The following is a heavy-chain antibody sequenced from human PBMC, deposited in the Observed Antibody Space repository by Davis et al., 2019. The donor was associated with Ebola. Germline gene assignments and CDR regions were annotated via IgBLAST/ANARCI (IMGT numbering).Heavy chain of an antibody. CDR1: GGSISSYY. CDR3: ARHSGGNIPYYFDY. CDR2: IYSTGST. J-gene: IGHJ4*02. Sequence: SETLSLTCTVSGGSISSYYWSWIRQPPGKGLEWIAYIYSTGSTNQNPSLKNRVTVSVDTSKKQFSLKLSSVTAADTALYYCARHSGGNIPYYFDYWGQGILVTVSS. D-gene: IGHD2-15*01. V-gene: IGHV4-59*08.